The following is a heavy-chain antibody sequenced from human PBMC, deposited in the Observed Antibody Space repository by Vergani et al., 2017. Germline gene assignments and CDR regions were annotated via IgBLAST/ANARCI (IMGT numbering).Heavy chain of an antibody. D-gene: IGHD1-14*01. CDR3: ARDLRLLYNRFDP. CDR1: GFTFNQYG. V-gene: IGHV3-33*01. Sequence: QVQLVESGGGVVQPGRSLRLSCAASGFTFNQYGMQWVRQAPGKGLKWVAVTWDDGNNKQYADSVKGRFTISRDNSKSTMYLQMNSLRDEDTGVYYCARDLRLLYNRFDPWGQGTLVTGSS. J-gene: IGHJ5*02. CDR2: TWDDGNNK.